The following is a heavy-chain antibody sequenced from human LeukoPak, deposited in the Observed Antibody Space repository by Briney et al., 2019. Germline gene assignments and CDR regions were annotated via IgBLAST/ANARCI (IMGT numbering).Heavy chain of an antibody. CDR1: GYTFTGYC. D-gene: IGHD3-22*01. Sequence: ASVKVSCKASGYTFTGYCMHWVRQAPGQGLEWMGWINPNSGGTNYAQKFQGRVTMTRDTSISTAYMELSRLRSDDTAVYYCARASSGYYFPFDYWGQGTLVTVSS. V-gene: IGHV1-2*02. CDR3: ARASSGYYFPFDY. J-gene: IGHJ4*02. CDR2: INPNSGGT.